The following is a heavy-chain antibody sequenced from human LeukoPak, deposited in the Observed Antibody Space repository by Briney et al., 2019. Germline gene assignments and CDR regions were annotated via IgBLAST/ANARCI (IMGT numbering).Heavy chain of an antibody. CDR1: GYTFTYYY. Sequence: ASVKVTCKSSGYTFTYYYIHWVRQAPAQGLEWMSFINPNSGDKRSAQKFQGRLSMTSDTSMSTAYMELSSLRSDDTAIYYCAREFCTGGGKCSKTCDYWGQGTLVTVSS. CDR3: AREFCTGGGKCSKTCDY. V-gene: IGHV1-2*02. D-gene: IGHD2-8*02. CDR2: INPNSGDK. J-gene: IGHJ4*02.